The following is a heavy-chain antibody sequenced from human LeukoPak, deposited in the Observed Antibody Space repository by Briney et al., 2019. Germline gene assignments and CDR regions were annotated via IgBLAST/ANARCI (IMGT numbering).Heavy chain of an antibody. CDR1: GGSISSYY. Sequence: SETLSLTCPVPGGSISSYYWSWIRQPPGKGLEWIGYIYYSGSTNYNPSLKSRVTISVDTSKNQFSLKLSSVTAADTAVYYCARDKSGVFDYWGQGTLVTVSS. D-gene: IGHD3-3*01. CDR2: IYYSGST. CDR3: ARDKSGVFDY. J-gene: IGHJ4*02. V-gene: IGHV4-59*01.